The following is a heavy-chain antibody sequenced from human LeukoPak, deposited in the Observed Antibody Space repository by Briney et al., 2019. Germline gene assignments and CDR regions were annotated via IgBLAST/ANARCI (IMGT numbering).Heavy chain of an antibody. CDR2: IVPIFGTA. Sequence: ASVKVSCKASGGTFSSYAISWVRQAPGQGLEWMGGIVPIFGTANYAQKFQGRVTITADESTSTAYMELSSLRSEDTAVYYCARRYYGSGNNWFDPWGQGTLVTVSS. J-gene: IGHJ5*02. D-gene: IGHD3-10*01. V-gene: IGHV1-69*13. CDR3: ARRYYGSGNNWFDP. CDR1: GGTFSSYA.